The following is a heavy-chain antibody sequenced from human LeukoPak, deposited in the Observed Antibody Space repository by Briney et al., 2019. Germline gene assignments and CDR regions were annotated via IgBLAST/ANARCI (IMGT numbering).Heavy chain of an antibody. CDR1: GFTFSDYY. CDR2: ISGSSSFT. Sequence: PGGSLRLSCAASGFTFSDYYMSWVRQAPGKGLEWVSYISGSSSFTIYADSVKGRFTISRDNAKNSLYLQRNSLRAEDTAVYYCARVTLYGESALDYWGQGALVTVSS. J-gene: IGHJ4*02. D-gene: IGHD4-17*01. V-gene: IGHV3-11*06. CDR3: ARVTLYGESALDY.